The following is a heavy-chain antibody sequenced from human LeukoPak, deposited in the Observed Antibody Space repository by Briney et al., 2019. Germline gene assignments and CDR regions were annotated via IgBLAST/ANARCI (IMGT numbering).Heavy chain of an antibody. V-gene: IGHV1-18*01. CDR3: ARDEDDSSGYWGFDY. D-gene: IGHD3-22*01. CDR1: GYTFTSYG. Sequence: ASVRVSCKASGYTFTSYGISWVRQAPGQGLEWMGWISAYNGNTNYAQKLQGRVTMTTDTSTSTAYMELRSLRSDDTAVYYCARDEDDSSGYWGFDYWGQGTLVTVSS. J-gene: IGHJ4*02. CDR2: ISAYNGNT.